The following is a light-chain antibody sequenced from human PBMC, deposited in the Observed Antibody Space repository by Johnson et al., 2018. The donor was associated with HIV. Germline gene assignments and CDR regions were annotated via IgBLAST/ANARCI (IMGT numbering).Light chain of an antibody. J-gene: IGLJ1*01. CDR3: GTWDSSLSAGGV. V-gene: IGLV1-51*01. CDR1: SSNIGNNY. CDR2: DNN. Sequence: QSVLTQPPSVSAAPGQKVTISCSGSSSNIGNNYVSWYQQLPGTAPKLLIYDNNKRPSGIPDRFSGSKSGMSATLGLTGLQTGDEADYYCGTWDSSLSAGGVFGTGTKVTVL.